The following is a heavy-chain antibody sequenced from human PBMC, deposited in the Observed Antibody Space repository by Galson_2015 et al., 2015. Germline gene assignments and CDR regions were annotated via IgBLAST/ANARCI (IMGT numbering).Heavy chain of an antibody. CDR2: ISYDGSNK. CDR3: ARDYYDSSGYYDRFDY. D-gene: IGHD3-22*01. CDR1: GFTFSSYA. Sequence: SLRLSCAASGFTFSSYAMHWVRQAPGKGLEWVAVISYDGSNKYYADSVKGRFTISRDNSKNTLYLQMNSLRAEDTAVYYCARDYYDSSGYYDRFDYWGQGTLVTVSS. J-gene: IGHJ4*02. V-gene: IGHV3-30-3*01.